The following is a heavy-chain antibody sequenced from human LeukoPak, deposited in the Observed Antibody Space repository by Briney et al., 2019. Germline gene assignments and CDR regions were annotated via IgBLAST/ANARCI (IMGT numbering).Heavy chain of an antibody. D-gene: IGHD4-17*01. J-gene: IGHJ4*02. CDR2: ISDDESDK. CDR3: AKTDYGDRSVGH. V-gene: IGHV3-30*18. CDR1: GFTFSHYA. Sequence: GGSLRLSCAASGFTFSHYAIHWVRQAPGKGLEWVAVISDDESDKHYADSVKGRFTISRDNSKNTLHLQMNSLRAEDTAVYYCAKTDYGDRSVGHWGQGTLVTVSS.